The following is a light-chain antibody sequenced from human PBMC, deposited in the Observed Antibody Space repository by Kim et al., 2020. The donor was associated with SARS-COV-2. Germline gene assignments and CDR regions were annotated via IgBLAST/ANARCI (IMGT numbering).Light chain of an antibody. CDR2: AAS. Sequence: STGDRVTITCRASQGISSYLAWYQQKPGKAPKLLIYAASTLQSGVPSRFSGSGSGTDFTLTISCLQSEDFATYYCQQYYSYPPGYTFGQGTKLEIK. V-gene: IGKV1-8*01. J-gene: IGKJ2*01. CDR1: QGISSY. CDR3: QQYYSYPPGYT.